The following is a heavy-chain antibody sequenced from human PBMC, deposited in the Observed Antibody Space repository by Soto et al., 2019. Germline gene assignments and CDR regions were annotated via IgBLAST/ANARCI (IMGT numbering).Heavy chain of an antibody. CDR2: SSWKSGSI. CDR1: GFTFDDYA. J-gene: IGHJ3*02. CDR3: AKGGSSGWYGDDAFDI. D-gene: IGHD6-19*01. V-gene: IGHV3-9*01. Sequence: EVQLVESGGGLVQPGRSLRLSCAASGFTFDDYAMHWVRQAPGKGLEWVSGSSWKSGSIGYADSVKGRFTISRDNAKNPLYLQMNSLRAEDTALYYCAKGGSSGWYGDDAFDIWGQGTMVTVSS.